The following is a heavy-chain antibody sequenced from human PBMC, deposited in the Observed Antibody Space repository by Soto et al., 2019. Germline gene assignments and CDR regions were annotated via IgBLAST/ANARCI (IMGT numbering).Heavy chain of an antibody. V-gene: IGHV1-18*01. D-gene: IGHD3-16*01. CDR2: INTYNGNT. J-gene: IGHJ6*02. CDR3: AMVDVYVTPSPQDV. CDR1: GCTFTRYG. Sequence: QVQQVQSGAEVKKPGASVKVSCKASGCTFTRYGIGWARQAPGQGLEWMGWINTYNGNTNYAQNVQGRVTLTTDTSTSTAYMELRSLRSNDTAIYYCAMVDVYVTPSPQDVWGQGTTVIVSS.